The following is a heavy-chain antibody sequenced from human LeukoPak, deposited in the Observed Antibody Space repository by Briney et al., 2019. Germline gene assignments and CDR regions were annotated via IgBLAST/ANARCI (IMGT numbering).Heavy chain of an antibody. V-gene: IGHV1-69*04. J-gene: IGHJ6*03. CDR2: IIPILGIA. Sequence: GASVKVSCKASGGTFSSYAISWVRRAPGQGLEWMGRIIPILGIANYAQKFQGRVTITADKSTSTAYMELSSLRSEDTAVYYCAKARLVTFTISQPGLLRGTHTLSSYYMDVWGKGTTVTVSS. CDR1: GGTFSSYA. D-gene: IGHD3-3*01. CDR3: AKARLVTFTISQPGLLRGTHTLSSYYMDV.